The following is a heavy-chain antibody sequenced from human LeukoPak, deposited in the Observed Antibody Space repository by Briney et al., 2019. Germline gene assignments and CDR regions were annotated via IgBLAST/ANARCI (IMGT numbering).Heavy chain of an antibody. Sequence: GRSLRLSCAASGFTFDDSAMHWVRQAPGKGLEWVSSISWNSGAIGYADSVKGRFTISRDNAKNSLYLQMNSLRAGDMALYYCAKNMISAGRGTFDIWGQGTMVTVSS. CDR3: AKNMISAGRGTFDI. CDR2: ISWNSGAI. D-gene: IGHD1-14*01. CDR1: GFTFDDSA. V-gene: IGHV3-9*03. J-gene: IGHJ3*02.